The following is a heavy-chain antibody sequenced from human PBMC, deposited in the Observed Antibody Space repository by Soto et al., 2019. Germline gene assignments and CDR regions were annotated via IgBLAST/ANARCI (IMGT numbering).Heavy chain of an antibody. CDR3: ARHRYNSGPTDNDMDV. CDR2: IYPGDSDT. D-gene: IGHD6-19*01. V-gene: IGHV5-51*01. CDR1: GYDFAAYW. Sequence: GESLKLCGKGSGYDFAAYWIGWVRQMPGKGLEWMGIIYPGDSDTKYSPSFQGQVTISVDKSISTAYLQWSSLKASDTAMYYCARHRYNSGPTDNDMDVWGQGTTVTVSS. J-gene: IGHJ6*02.